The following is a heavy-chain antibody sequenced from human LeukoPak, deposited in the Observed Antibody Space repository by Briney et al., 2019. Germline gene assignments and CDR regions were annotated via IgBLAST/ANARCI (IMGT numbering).Heavy chain of an antibody. CDR2: IYYSGSI. CDR1: GYSISSGYY. CDR3: AREVPGWRLIGTQRQAYYYMDV. Sequence: PSETLSLTCTVSGYSISSGYYWGWIRQPPGKGLEWIGYIYYSGSINYNPSLKSRVTISVDTSKNQFSLKLSSVTAADTAVYYCAREVPGWRLIGTQRQAYYYMDVWGKGTTVTISS. V-gene: IGHV4-61*01. D-gene: IGHD2-2*01. J-gene: IGHJ6*03.